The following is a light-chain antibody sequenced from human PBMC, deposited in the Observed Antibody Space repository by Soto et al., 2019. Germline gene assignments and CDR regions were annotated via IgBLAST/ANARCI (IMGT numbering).Light chain of an antibody. CDR2: AAS. CDR3: QQCYSSPLT. Sequence: DIQMTQSPSTLSASVGDRVTITCRASQSISSYLNWYQQKPGKAPKLLIYAASSLQSGVPSRFSGGGSGTDFTLTISSLQPEDFATYYCQQCYSSPLTFGGGTKVDI. J-gene: IGKJ4*01. CDR1: QSISSY. V-gene: IGKV1-39*01.